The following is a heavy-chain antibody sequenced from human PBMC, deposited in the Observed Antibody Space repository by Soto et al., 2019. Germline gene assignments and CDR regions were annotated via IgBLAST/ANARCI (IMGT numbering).Heavy chain of an antibody. CDR2: IYYSGNT. V-gene: IGHV4-59*01. D-gene: IGHD2-8*01. CDR3: ARYQMVYARSGGWFDP. CDR1: GGSISSYY. Sequence: QVQLQESGPGLVKPSETLSLTCTVSGGSISSYYWSWIRQPPGKGLEWIGYIYYSGNTNYNPSLKRRVAIPVDTSKYQCSLKLSSVTAADTAVYYCARYQMVYARSGGWFDPWGPGTLVTVPS. J-gene: IGHJ5*02.